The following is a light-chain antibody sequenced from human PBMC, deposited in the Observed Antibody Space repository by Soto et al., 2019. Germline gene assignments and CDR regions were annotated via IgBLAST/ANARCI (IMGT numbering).Light chain of an antibody. V-gene: IGLV2-14*01. Sequence: QSVLTQPASVSGSPGQSITISCTGTSSDVGGYNYVSWYQQHPGKAPKLMIYDVSSRPSGVSNRFSGSKSGNTASLTISGLQAEDEADYYCSSYTSSSTRLYVFGTGTKLTVL. J-gene: IGLJ1*01. CDR2: DVS. CDR1: SSDVGGYNY. CDR3: SSYTSSSTRLYV.